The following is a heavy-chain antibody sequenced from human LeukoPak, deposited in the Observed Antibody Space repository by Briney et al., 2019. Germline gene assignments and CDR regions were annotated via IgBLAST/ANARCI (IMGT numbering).Heavy chain of an antibody. CDR1: GGSISSYY. CDR2: IYYSGST. CDR3: ARARITILYAPHAFDI. J-gene: IGHJ3*02. V-gene: IGHV4-59*13. Sequence: SETLSLTCTVSGGSISSYYWSWIRQPPGKGLEWIGYIYYSGSTNYNPSLKSRVTISVDTSKNQFSLKLSSVTAADTAVYYCARARITILYAPHAFDIWGQGTMVTVSS. D-gene: IGHD3-9*01.